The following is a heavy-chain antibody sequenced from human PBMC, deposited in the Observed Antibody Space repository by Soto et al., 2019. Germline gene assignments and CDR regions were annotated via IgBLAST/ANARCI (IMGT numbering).Heavy chain of an antibody. D-gene: IGHD1-20*01. J-gene: IGHJ4*02. Sequence: GGSLRLSCAASGFIFSNYAMSWVRQGPGKGLEWVSVIGGEAVSTNCADSVKGRCTVSRDNSKNTVYLQLDSLRDDDTAVYYCARNNWNYWGQGTLVTVSS. CDR1: GFIFSNYA. CDR3: ARNNWNY. CDR2: IGGEAVST. V-gene: IGHV3-23*01.